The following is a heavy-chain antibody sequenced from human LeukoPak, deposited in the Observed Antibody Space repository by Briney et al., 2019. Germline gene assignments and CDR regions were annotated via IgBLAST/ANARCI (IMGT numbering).Heavy chain of an antibody. J-gene: IGHJ5*02. CDR2: IYYSGST. CDR1: GGSISSYY. V-gene: IGHV4-59*01. Sequence: PSETLSLTCTVSGGSISSYYSSWIRQPPGKGLEWIGYIYYSGSTNYNPSLKSRVTISVDTSKNQFSLKLSSVTAADTAVYYCAIDLSRLDGPANYYDSGDPWRVNWFDPWGQGTLVTVSS. CDR3: AIDLSRLDGPANYYDSGDPWRVNWFDP. D-gene: IGHD3-22*01.